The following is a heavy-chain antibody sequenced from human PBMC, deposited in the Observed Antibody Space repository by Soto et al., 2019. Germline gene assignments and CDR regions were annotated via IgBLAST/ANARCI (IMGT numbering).Heavy chain of an antibody. D-gene: IGHD2-2*01. CDR2: INHSGST. V-gene: IGHV4-34*01. J-gene: IGHJ5*02. CDR3: ARGRRIVVVPAARVYWFDP. CDR1: GGSFSGYY. Sequence: QVQLQQWGAGLLKPSETLSLTCAVYGGSFSGYYWSWIRQPPGKGLEWIGEINHSGSTNYNPSLKSRVTISVDTSKNQFSLKLSSVTAADTAVYYCARGRRIVVVPAARVYWFDPWGQGTLVTVSS.